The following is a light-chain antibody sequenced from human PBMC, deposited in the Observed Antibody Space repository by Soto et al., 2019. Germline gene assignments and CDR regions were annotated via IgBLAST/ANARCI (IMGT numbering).Light chain of an antibody. CDR2: EVS. CDR1: SNDVGGYNY. V-gene: IGLV2-14*01. CDR3: CSYTSTNSRV. Sequence: QSVLTQPASMSGSPGQSITISCTGTSNDVGGYNYVSWYQQHPGKAPKLMIFEVSNRPSGVSNRFSGSKSGNTASLTISGLQAEDEAYYHCCSYTSTNSRVFGGGTKLTVL. J-gene: IGLJ3*02.